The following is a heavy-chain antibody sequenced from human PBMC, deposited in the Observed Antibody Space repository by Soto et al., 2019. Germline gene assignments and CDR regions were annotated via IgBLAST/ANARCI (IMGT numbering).Heavy chain of an antibody. CDR3: ARDINDVWSGYLY. D-gene: IGHD3-3*01. CDR2: LWYDGSNQ. Sequence: QVQLVESGGGVVQPGTSLRLYCAASGFSFSSYAMHWVRQAPGKGLEWVAALWYDGSNQNYAESVKGRFTISRDNSKITVYLQMNSLKAEDTAVYYCARDINDVWSGYLYWGQGTLVTVSS. J-gene: IGHJ4*02. V-gene: IGHV3-33*01. CDR1: GFSFSSYA.